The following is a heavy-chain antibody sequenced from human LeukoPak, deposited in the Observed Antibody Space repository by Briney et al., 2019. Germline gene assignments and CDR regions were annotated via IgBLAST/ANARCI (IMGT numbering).Heavy chain of an antibody. CDR3: ARADFYYYYMDV. Sequence: GGSLRLSCAASGFTFSSYGMSWVRQAPGKGLEWVSYISSSGTTIYYADSVKGRFTTSRDNAENSLYLQMNSLRAEDTAVYYCARADFYYYYMDVWGKGTTVTISS. CDR2: ISSSGTTI. V-gene: IGHV3-48*04. CDR1: GFTFSSYG. J-gene: IGHJ6*03. D-gene: IGHD3-3*01.